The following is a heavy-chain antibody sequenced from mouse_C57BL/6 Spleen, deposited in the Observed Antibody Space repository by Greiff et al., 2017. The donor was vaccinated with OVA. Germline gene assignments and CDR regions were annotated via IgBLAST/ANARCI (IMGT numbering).Heavy chain of an antibody. V-gene: IGHV1-64*01. CDR2: IHPNSGST. Sequence: VQLQQSGAELVKPGASVKLSCKASGYTFTSYWMHWVKQRPGQGLEWIGMIHPNSGSTNYNEKFKSKATLTVDKSSSTAYMQLSSLTSEDSAVYYCARSPITTGRAFDYWGQGTTLTVSS. CDR3: ARSPITTGRAFDY. J-gene: IGHJ2*01. CDR1: GYTFTSYW. D-gene: IGHD1-1*01.